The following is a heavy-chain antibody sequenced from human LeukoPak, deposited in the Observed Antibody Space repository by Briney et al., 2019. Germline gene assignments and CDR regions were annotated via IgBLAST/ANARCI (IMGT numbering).Heavy chain of an antibody. CDR1: GGSISDYY. CDR2: IYYSGST. D-gene: IGHD3-16*01. CDR3: ARDRWGRATTFSDY. V-gene: IGHV4-59*12. Sequence: SETLSLTCTVSGGSISDYYWSWIRQPPGKGLEWIGYIYYSGSTYYNPSLKSRVTISVDTSKNQFSLKLSSVTAADTAVYYCARDRWGRATTFSDYWGQGTLVTVSS. J-gene: IGHJ4*02.